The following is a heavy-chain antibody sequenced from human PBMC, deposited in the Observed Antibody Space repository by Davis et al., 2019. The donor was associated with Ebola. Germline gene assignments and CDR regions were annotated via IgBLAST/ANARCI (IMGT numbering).Heavy chain of an antibody. D-gene: IGHD3-22*01. CDR3: AKVYYYDSSGYEC. Sequence: SLKISCAASGFTFDDYAMHWVRQAPGKGLEWVSGISWNSGSIGYADSVKGRFTISRDNSKNTLYLQMNSLRAEDTAVYYCAKVYYYDSSGYECWGQGTLVTVSS. V-gene: IGHV3-9*01. CDR1: GFTFDDYA. CDR2: ISWNSGSI. J-gene: IGHJ4*02.